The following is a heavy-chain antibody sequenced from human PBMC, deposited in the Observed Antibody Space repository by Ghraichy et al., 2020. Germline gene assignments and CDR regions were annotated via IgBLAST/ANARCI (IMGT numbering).Heavy chain of an antibody. J-gene: IGHJ5*02. D-gene: IGHD5-12*01. Sequence: GGSLRLSCAASGFTFSSYEMNWVRQAPEKGLEWLSYTSGSGSAIYYADSVKGRFTISRDNAKNSLYLQMNSLRAEDTAVYYCARTIGYSWFDPWGQGTLVTVSS. CDR2: TSGSGSAI. CDR3: ARTIGYSWFDP. CDR1: GFTFSSYE. V-gene: IGHV3-48*03.